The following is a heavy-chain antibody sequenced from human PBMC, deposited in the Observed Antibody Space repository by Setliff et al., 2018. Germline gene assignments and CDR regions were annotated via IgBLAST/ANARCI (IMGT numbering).Heavy chain of an antibody. Sequence: SETLSLTCAVYGGSFTDHFWSWIRQPPGKGLEWIGEINHSGSTNYNPSLKSRVSISVDASKNQFSLKLSSVTAADTAVYYCARGKGSWVLLRWFDPWGQGTLVTVSS. CDR3: ARGKGSWVLLRWFDP. V-gene: IGHV4-34*01. J-gene: IGHJ5*02. CDR2: INHSGST. CDR1: GGSFTDHF. D-gene: IGHD3-10*01.